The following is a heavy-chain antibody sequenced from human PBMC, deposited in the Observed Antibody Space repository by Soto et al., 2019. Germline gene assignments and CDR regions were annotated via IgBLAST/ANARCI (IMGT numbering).Heavy chain of an antibody. CDR1: GCYISSYY. V-gene: IGHV4-59*01. J-gene: IGHJ5*02. Sequence: PSETLSLTCPVSGCYISSYYWSWIRQPPGKGLEWIGYIYYSGSTNYNPSLKSRVTISVDTSKNQFSLKPSSVTAADTAVYYCARDQRSSAIFGGPAWFDPWGQGTLVTVS. D-gene: IGHD3-3*01. CDR3: ARDQRSSAIFGGPAWFDP. CDR2: IYYSGST.